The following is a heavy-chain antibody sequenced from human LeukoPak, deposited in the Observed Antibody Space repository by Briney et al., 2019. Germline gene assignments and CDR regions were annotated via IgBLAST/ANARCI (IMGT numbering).Heavy chain of an antibody. V-gene: IGHV3-21*01. CDR3: ARDDDGYDRAFDV. CDR2: ISGSTDYI. CDR1: GFTFSAYS. D-gene: IGHD5-24*01. Sequence: GGSLTLSCAASGFTFSAYSMNWVRQAPGKGLEWVSSISGSTDYIYYADSVKGRFTIYRDNAKNSLFLQMNSLRAEDTALYYCARDDDGYDRAFDVWGQGTMVTVSS. J-gene: IGHJ3*01.